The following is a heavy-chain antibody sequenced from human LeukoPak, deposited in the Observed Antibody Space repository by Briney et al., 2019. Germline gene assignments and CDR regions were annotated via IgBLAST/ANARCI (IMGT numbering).Heavy chain of an antibody. D-gene: IGHD4/OR15-4a*01. CDR2: IDPNSGGT. V-gene: IGHV1-2*02. Sequence: ASVKVSCKASGYPFTGYYMHWVRQAPGQGLEWMAWIDPNSGGTNYAQKFQGRVTVTRDTSISTAYMELSRLRSDDTAVYYCARGMELLKHYYMDGLGKAGKATVCS. CDR3: ARGMELLKHYYMDG. J-gene: IGHJ6*03. CDR1: GYPFTGYY.